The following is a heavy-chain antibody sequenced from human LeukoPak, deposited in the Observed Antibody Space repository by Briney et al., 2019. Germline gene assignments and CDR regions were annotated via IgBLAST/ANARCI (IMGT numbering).Heavy chain of an antibody. D-gene: IGHD5-18*01. J-gene: IGHJ4*02. CDR1: GFPFSSYG. CDR2: ISYDGSNK. V-gene: IGHV3-30*18. Sequence: HPGGSLRLSCAASGFPFSSYGMHWVRQAPGKGLEWVAVISYDGSNKYYADSVKGRFTISRDNSKNTLYLQMNSLRAEDTAVHYCAKVKRWIQLWTSYFDYWGQGTLVTVSS. CDR3: AKVKRWIQLWTSYFDY.